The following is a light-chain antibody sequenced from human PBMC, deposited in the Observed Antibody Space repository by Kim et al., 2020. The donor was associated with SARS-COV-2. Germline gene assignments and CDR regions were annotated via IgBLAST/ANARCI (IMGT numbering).Light chain of an antibody. CDR3: QVWDRSFYV. CDR1: NIGRKN. J-gene: IGLJ1*01. Sequence: SGALGQTARITCEGNNIGRKNVHWYQQKPGQAPVLVIYRDSNRPSGIPERFSGSNSGNAATLIINTAQAADEADYFCQVWDRSFYVFGFGTKVTVL. CDR2: RDS. V-gene: IGLV3-9*01.